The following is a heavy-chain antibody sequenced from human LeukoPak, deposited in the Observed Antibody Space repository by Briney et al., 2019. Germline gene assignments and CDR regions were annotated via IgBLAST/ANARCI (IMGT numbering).Heavy chain of an antibody. Sequence: SETLSLTCTVSGGSISSSSYYWGWIRQPPGKGLEWIGSIYYSGSTYYNPSLKSRVTISVDTSKNQFSLKLSSVTAADTAVYYCARESKTTVTTETNWFDPWGQGTLVTVSS. V-gene: IGHV4-39*07. CDR2: IYYSGST. CDR1: GGSISSSSYY. J-gene: IGHJ5*02. CDR3: ARESKTTVTTETNWFDP. D-gene: IGHD4-17*01.